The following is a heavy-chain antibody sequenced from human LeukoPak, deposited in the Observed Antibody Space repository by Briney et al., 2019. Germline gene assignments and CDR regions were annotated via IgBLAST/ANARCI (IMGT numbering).Heavy chain of an antibody. Sequence: GASVKVFCKASGYTFTGYYMHWVRQAPGQGLEWMGWINPNSGGTNYAQKFQGRVTMTRDTSISTAYMELSRLRSDDTAVYYCAMCLSGYYLGFDYWGQGTLVTVSS. CDR2: INPNSGGT. D-gene: IGHD3-3*01. CDR1: GYTFTGYY. J-gene: IGHJ4*02. CDR3: AMCLSGYYLGFDY. V-gene: IGHV1-2*02.